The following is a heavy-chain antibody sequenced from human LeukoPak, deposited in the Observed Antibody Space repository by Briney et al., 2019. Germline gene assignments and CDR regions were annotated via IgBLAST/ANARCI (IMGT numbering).Heavy chain of an antibody. D-gene: IGHD6-19*01. Sequence: GGSLRLSCAASGFTFSSYAMSWVRQAPGKGLEWVSAISGSGGSTYYADSVKGRFTISRDNAKNSLYLQMNSLRAEDTAVYYCARWGIAVAGYFGYWGQGTLVTVSS. CDR2: ISGSGGST. CDR1: GFTFSSYA. V-gene: IGHV3-23*01. CDR3: ARWGIAVAGYFGY. J-gene: IGHJ4*02.